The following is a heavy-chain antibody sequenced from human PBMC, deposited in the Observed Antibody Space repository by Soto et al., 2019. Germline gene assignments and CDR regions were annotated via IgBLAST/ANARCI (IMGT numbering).Heavy chain of an antibody. CDR2: IYNSGST. D-gene: IGHD3-3*01. CDR3: ARARFSQYYYAMDV. J-gene: IGHJ6*02. V-gene: IGHV4-61*01. CDR1: GGSVSSGSYY. Sequence: SETRSLTCPVSGGSVSSGSYYWSWIRQPPGKGLEWIGYIYNSGSTNYNPSLKSRVTISVDTSKNLFSLKLSSVTAADTAVYYCARARFSQYYYAMDVWGQGTTVTVSS.